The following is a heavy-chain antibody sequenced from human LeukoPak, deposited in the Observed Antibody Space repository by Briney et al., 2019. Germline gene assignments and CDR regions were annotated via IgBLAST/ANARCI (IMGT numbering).Heavy chain of an antibody. CDR3: AKDAADIAAAGLFDY. CDR1: GFTFDDYT. Sequence: GGSLRLSCAASGFTFDDYTKHWVRQAPGKGLEWVSLISWDGGSTYYADSVKGRFTIYRDNSKNSLYLQMNSLRTEDPALYYCAKDAADIAAAGLFDYWGQGTLVTVSS. D-gene: IGHD6-13*01. J-gene: IGHJ4*02. CDR2: ISWDGGST. V-gene: IGHV3-43*01.